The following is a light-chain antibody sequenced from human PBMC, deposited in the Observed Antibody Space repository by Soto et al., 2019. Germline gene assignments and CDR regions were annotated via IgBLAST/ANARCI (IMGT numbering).Light chain of an antibody. CDR3: QQYGRSPFT. CDR2: GAS. V-gene: IGKV3-20*01. J-gene: IGKJ3*01. Sequence: EIVLTQSPGTLSLSPGERATLSCRASQSVSSNNLAWYQQRPGQAPRVVIYGASTSATGIPEGFSGSGSGTDFTLTISRLEPEDFAVYYCQQYGRSPFTFGPGTKVDIK. CDR1: QSVSSNN.